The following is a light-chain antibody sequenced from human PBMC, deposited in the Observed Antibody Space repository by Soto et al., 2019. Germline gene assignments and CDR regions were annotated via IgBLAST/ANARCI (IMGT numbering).Light chain of an antibody. V-gene: IGKV3D-7*01. CDR1: QSVSSSY. CDR3: QQYYTRFT. J-gene: IGKJ3*01. CDR2: GAS. Sequence: PGERVTLSCRASQSVSSSYLTWYQQKPGQAPRLLIYGASTRATSIPARFSGSGSVTDFTLTISSLQPEDFAVYYCQQYYTRFTFGPWTKVDIK.